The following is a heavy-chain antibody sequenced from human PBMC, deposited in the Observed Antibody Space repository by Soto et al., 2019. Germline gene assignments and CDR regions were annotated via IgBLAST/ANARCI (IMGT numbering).Heavy chain of an antibody. D-gene: IGHD3-16*02. CDR1: GFTFSGSD. Sequence: EVQLVESGGGLVQPGGSLKLSCATSGFTFSGSDIHWVRQASGKGLEWVGRIRSKAYSDATVYAASVKGRFTISRDDSKNMAYLHMNSMRTADTAVYYCSRQHIGIPVDSAIDYWGQGSLVTVSS. J-gene: IGHJ4*02. CDR3: SRQHIGIPVDSAIDY. CDR2: IRSKAYSDAT. V-gene: IGHV3-73*02.